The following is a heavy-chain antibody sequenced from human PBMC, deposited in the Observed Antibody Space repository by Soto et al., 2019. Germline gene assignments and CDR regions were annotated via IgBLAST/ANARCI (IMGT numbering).Heavy chain of an antibody. CDR3: ARDTLLWFGELPSNS. CDR2: ISAYNGNT. V-gene: IGHV1-18*01. CDR1: GYTNNSNG. J-gene: IGHJ5*02. D-gene: IGHD3-10*01. Sequence: ASVKVSCKASGYTNNSNGISWARQANGQGLEWMGWISAYNGNTNYAQKLQGRATMTTDTSTSTAYMELRSLRSDDTAVYYCARDTLLWFGELPSNSWGQGTLVTVS.